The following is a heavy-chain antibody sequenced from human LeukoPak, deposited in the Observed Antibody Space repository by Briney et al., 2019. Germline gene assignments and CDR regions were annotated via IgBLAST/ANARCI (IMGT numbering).Heavy chain of an antibody. CDR1: GDSISSSSYY. J-gene: IGHJ4*02. CDR2: IYYSGST. CDR3: ARRRGHNFDY. D-gene: IGHD5-18*01. V-gene: IGHV4-39*01. Sequence: SETLSLTCTVSGDSISSSSYYWGWIRQPPGKGLEWIGSIYYSGSTYYNPSLKSRVTISVDTSKNQFSLKLSSVTAADTAVYYCARRRGHNFDYWGQGTLVAVSS.